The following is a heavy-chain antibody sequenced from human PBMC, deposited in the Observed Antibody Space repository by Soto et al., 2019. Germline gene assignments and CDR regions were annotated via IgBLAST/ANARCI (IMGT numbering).Heavy chain of an antibody. J-gene: IGHJ5*02. Sequence: ASVKVSCKASGYTFTSYDINWVRQATGQGLEWMGWMNPNSGNTGYAQKFQGRVTMTRNTSISTAYMELSSLRSEDTAVYYCARVKRLTHGFDPWGQGTLVTVSS. CDR2: MNPNSGNT. V-gene: IGHV1-8*01. CDR1: GYTFTSYD. CDR3: ARVKRLTHGFDP. D-gene: IGHD1-1*01.